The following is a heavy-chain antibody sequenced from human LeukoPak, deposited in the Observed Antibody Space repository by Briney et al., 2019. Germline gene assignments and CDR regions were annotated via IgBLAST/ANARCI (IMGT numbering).Heavy chain of an antibody. V-gene: IGHV3-33*08. CDR2: IWYDGSNK. CDR3: ARDAARWAGSFDY. J-gene: IGHJ4*02. Sequence: GGSLRLSCAASGFTFSSYGMPWVRQAPGKGLEWVAVIWYDGSNKYYADSVKGRFTISRDNSKNTLYLQMNSLRAEDTAVYYCARDAARWAGSFDYWGQGTLVTVSS. D-gene: IGHD6-6*01. CDR1: GFTFSSYG.